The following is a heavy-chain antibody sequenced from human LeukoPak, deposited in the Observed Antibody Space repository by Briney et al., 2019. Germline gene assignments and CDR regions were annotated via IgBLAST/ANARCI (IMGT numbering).Heavy chain of an antibody. CDR3: ARARIGDILTGRNPNDAFDI. Sequence: GASVKVSCKASGYTFTSYGISWVRQAPGQGLEWMGWISAYNGNTNYAQKLQGRVTMTTDTSTSTAYMELRSLRSDDTAVYYCARARIGDILTGRNPNDAFDIWGQGTMVTVSS. J-gene: IGHJ3*02. CDR1: GYTFTSYG. D-gene: IGHD3-9*01. V-gene: IGHV1-18*01. CDR2: ISAYNGNT.